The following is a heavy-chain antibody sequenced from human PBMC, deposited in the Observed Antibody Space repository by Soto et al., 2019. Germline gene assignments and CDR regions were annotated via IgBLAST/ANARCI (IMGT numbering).Heavy chain of an antibody. Sequence: EVQLVESGGGVVRPGGSLRLSCAASGFTFDDYGMSWVRQAPGKGLEWVSGINWNGGSTGYADSVKCRFTISRDNAKNSLYLQMNSLRAEDTALYHCARAANYDDIWGSYRWNDAFDIWGQGTMVTVSS. CDR1: GFTFDDYG. V-gene: IGHV3-20*01. D-gene: IGHD3-16*02. J-gene: IGHJ3*02. CDR3: ARAANYDDIWGSYRWNDAFDI. CDR2: INWNGGST.